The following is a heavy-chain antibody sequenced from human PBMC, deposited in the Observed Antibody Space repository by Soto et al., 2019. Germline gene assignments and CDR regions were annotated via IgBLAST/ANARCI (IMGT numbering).Heavy chain of an antibody. Sequence: SVKVSCKASGGSFSTLGINWVRQAPGQGLEWMGGIIPLFGKARYAETSQGRVTITADTSTGTAYMEVSSLRSDDTDVFYCATAHNSGWYFFDYWGPGTLVTVSS. CDR3: ATAHNSGWYFFDY. J-gene: IGHJ4*02. V-gene: IGHV1-69*06. CDR2: IIPLFGKA. CDR1: GGSFSTLG. D-gene: IGHD6-19*01.